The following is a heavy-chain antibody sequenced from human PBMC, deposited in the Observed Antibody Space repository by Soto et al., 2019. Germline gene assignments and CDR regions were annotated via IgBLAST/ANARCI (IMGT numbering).Heavy chain of an antibody. Sequence: ASVKVSCKASGYTFTSYAMHWVRQAPGQRLEWMGWINAGNGNTKYSQKFQGRVTITRDTSASTAYMELSSLRSEDTAVYYCARGAVSIAARGAFDIWGQGTMVTVSS. J-gene: IGHJ3*02. CDR2: INAGNGNT. CDR1: GYTFTSYA. D-gene: IGHD6-6*01. V-gene: IGHV1-3*01. CDR3: ARGAVSIAARGAFDI.